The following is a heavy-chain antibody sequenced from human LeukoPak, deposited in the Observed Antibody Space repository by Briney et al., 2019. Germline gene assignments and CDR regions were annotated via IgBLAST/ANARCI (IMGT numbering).Heavy chain of an antibody. D-gene: IGHD6-19*01. CDR2: IYPGDSDT. CDR3: ARQKYSSGWYRDYYGMDV. V-gene: IGHV5-51*01. CDR1: GYSFTSYW. J-gene: IGHJ6*04. Sequence: GESLKISCKGSGYSFTSYWISWVRQMPGKGLEWMGIIYPGDSDTRYSPSFQGQVTISADKSISTAYLQWSSLKASDTAMYYCARQKYSSGWYRDYYGMDVWGKGTTVTVSS.